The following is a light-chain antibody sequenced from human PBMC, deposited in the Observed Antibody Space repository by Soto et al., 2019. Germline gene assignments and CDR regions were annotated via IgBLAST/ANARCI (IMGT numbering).Light chain of an antibody. J-gene: IGLJ1*01. Sequence: QSALTQPASVSGSLGQSITISCSGTSSDVGTYNFVSWYQQHPGRAPKLMIFDVTDRPSGVSNRFSGSKSGNTASLTISGLQAEDEANYYCGSYTTDITPYVFGTGTKVTVL. CDR3: GSYTTDITPYV. CDR2: DVT. V-gene: IGLV2-14*03. CDR1: SSDVGTYNF.